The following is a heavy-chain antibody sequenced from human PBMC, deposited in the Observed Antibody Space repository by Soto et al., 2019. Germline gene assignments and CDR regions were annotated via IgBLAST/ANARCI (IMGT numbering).Heavy chain of an antibody. CDR3: ARGYSSRWYLDYFDY. J-gene: IGHJ4*02. CDR1: GYTFTGYY. CDR2: INPNSGGT. V-gene: IGHV1-2*02. D-gene: IGHD6-13*01. Sequence: ASVKVSCKASGYTFTGYYMHWVRQAPGQGLEWMGWINPNSGGTNYAQKFQGRVTMTRDTSISTAYMELSRLRSDDTAVYYCARGYSSRWYLDYFDYWGQGTLVTVSS.